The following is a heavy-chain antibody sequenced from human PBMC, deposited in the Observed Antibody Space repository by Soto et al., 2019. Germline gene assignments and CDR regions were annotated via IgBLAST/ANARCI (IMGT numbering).Heavy chain of an antibody. CDR2: IYYSGST. D-gene: IGHD2-8*02. CDR3: ARDKFTGVFDY. Sequence: SETLSLTCTVSGGSISSYYWSWIRKPPGKGLEWIGYIYYSGSTNYNPSLKSRVTISVDTSKNQFSPKLTSVTAADTAVYYCARDKFTGVFDYWGQGPLGTVSS. V-gene: IGHV4-59*12. CDR1: GGSISSYY. J-gene: IGHJ4*02.